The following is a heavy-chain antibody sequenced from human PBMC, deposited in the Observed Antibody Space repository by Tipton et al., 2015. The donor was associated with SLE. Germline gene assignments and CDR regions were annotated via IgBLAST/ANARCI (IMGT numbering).Heavy chain of an antibody. V-gene: IGHV3-49*04. J-gene: IGHJ2*01. Sequence: RSLRLSCTASGFTFRDYAMSWVRQAPGKGLEWVGFIRTKAFSGTTEYAASVEGRFTISRDDSKNIAYLQMNSLKTEDTAVYFCTRLGMIAMVTGYWYFDLWGRGALVTVSS. CDR1: GFTFRDYA. D-gene: IGHD3-22*01. CDR2: IRTKAFSGTT. CDR3: TRLGMIAMVTGYWYFDL.